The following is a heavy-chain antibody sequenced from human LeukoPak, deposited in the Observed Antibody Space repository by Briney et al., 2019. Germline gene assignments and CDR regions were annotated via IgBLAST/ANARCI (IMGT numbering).Heavy chain of an antibody. Sequence: SGPTLVKPTQTLTLTCTFSGFSLTTSRVAVGWIRQPPGKALEWLALIYWDDDKRYSPSLKSRLSITRDISKNQVVLTMTNVDPVDTATYFCAHSRGEDSGSWSYDYWGQGTLVTVSS. J-gene: IGHJ4*02. CDR2: IYWDDDK. V-gene: IGHV2-5*02. CDR1: GFSLTTSRVA. D-gene: IGHD6-13*01. CDR3: AHSRGEDSGSWSYDY.